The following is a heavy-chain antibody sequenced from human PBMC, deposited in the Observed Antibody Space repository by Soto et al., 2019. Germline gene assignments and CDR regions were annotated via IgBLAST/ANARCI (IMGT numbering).Heavy chain of an antibody. CDR2: IYTSGST. CDR3: ARRDRMGYFDY. V-gene: IGHV4-39*07. CDR1: GGSISSSSYY. J-gene: IGHJ4*02. Sequence: QLQLQESGPGLVKPSETLSLTCTVSGGSISSSSYYWGWIRQPPGKGLEWIGSIYTSGSTNYNPSLKSRVTMSVDTSKNQFSLKLSSVTAADTAVYYCARRDRMGYFDYWGQGTLVTVSS. D-gene: IGHD2-8*01.